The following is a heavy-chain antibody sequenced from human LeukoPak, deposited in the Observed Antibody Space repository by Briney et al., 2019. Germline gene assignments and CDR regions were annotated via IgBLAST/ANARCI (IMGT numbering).Heavy chain of an antibody. J-gene: IGHJ6*03. CDR2: MNPNSGNT. CDR3: ARGQGGNYYYSYMDV. V-gene: IGHV1-8*03. CDR1: GYTFTSYD. Sequence: ASVKVSCKASGYTFTSYDINWVRQATGQGLEWMGWMNPNSGNTGYAQKFQGRVTITRDTSITKAYMELSSLRSEDTAVYYCARGQGGNYYYSYMDVWGKGTTVTVSS. D-gene: IGHD2-15*01.